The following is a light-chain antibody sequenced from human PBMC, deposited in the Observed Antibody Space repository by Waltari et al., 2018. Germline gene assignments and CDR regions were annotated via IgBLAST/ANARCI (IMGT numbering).Light chain of an antibody. J-gene: IGKJ2*01. V-gene: IGKV2-30*02. Sequence: DVVMTQSPLSLPITPGQPASISCRSSQSLVHIYGKTYLSWYQQKPGQPPRRLIYQVSNRDSGVPHRFSGSGAGTDFTLKISRVEAEDVGIYYCIQGTHLYTFGQGTKVEIK. CDR2: QVS. CDR3: IQGTHLYT. CDR1: QSLVHIYGKTY.